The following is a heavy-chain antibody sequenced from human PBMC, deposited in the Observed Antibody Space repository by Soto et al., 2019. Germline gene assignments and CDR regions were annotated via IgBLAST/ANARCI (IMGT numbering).Heavy chain of an antibody. CDR3: AIGRYGDH. CDR2: ISAHNGNT. D-gene: IGHD1-1*01. J-gene: IGHJ4*02. CDR1: GYTFTSYG. Sequence: QVHLVQSGAEVKKPGTSVKVSCKASGYTFTSYGITWVRQAPGQGLEWMGWISAHNGNTDYAQKLQGRVIVTRDTSPISANMELRSRISADTAVYYCAIGRYGDHWSQGALVTVSS. V-gene: IGHV1-18*01.